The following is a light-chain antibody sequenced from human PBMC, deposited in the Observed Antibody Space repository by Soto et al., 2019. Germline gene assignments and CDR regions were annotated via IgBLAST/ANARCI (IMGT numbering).Light chain of an antibody. Sequence: QSALTQPASVSASPGQSITISCTGTSSDVGGYNYVSWYQQHPGKAPKLMIFEVSNRPSGVSNRFSGSKSGNTASLTISGLQAEDEADYYCSSYTTSSTDVFGTGTKLTVL. CDR1: SSDVGGYNY. CDR2: EVS. J-gene: IGLJ1*01. V-gene: IGLV2-14*01. CDR3: SSYTTSSTDV.